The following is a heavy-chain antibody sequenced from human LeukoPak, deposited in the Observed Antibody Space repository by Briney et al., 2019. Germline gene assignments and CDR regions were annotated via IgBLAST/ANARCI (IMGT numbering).Heavy chain of an antibody. CDR1: GCSFTSYW. CDR2: IYPGDSDT. CDR3: SRREGGWYLDY. V-gene: IGHV5-51*01. D-gene: IGHD6-19*01. J-gene: IGHJ4*02. Sequence: GGALKSSCTGSGCSFTSYWIGWVRRLPGKGVEWMGIIYPGDSDTRYCPSFQGQVTILSDKSTSNSYLQRISLQASDTAVYYCSRREGGWYLDYWGQGTLVTVSS.